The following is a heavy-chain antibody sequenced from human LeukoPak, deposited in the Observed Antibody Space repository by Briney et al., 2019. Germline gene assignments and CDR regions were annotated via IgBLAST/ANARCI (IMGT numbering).Heavy chain of an antibody. CDR1: GFTFSSYA. J-gene: IGHJ6*03. Sequence: GRSLRLSCAASGFTFSSYAMHWVRQAPGKGLEWVAVISSDGSNKYYADSVKGRFTVSRDNSKNTLYLQMNSLRTEDTAVYYCAKDGAVARNYYYYMDVWGKGTTVAISS. CDR2: ISSDGSNK. CDR3: AKDGAVARNYYYYMDV. D-gene: IGHD6-19*01. V-gene: IGHV3-30*04.